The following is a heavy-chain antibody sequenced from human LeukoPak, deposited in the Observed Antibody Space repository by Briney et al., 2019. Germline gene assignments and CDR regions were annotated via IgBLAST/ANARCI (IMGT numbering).Heavy chain of an antibody. Sequence: GGSLRLSCAASGFTFSSYSMNRVRQAPGKGLEWVSHITASGTAMFYADSVKGRFTISRDNAKNSLYLQMNSLRDEDTAVCYCASSGSYRFDYWGQGTLVTVSS. CDR1: GFTFSSYS. V-gene: IGHV3-48*02. CDR3: ASSGSYRFDY. D-gene: IGHD1-26*01. CDR2: ITASGTAM. J-gene: IGHJ4*02.